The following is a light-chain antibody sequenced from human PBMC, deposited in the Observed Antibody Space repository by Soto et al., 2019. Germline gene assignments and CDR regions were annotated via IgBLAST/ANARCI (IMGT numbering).Light chain of an antibody. CDR3: QQYNNWHLT. CDR2: GAS. Sequence: EIVMTQSPATLSVSPGERATLSCRASQSVSSNLAWYQQKPGQAPRLLIYGASTRATGIPARFSGSGSGTEFTLNISSLQSEDFAVYYCQQYNNWHLTFGVGTKVEIK. V-gene: IGKV3-15*01. CDR1: QSVSSN. J-gene: IGKJ4*01.